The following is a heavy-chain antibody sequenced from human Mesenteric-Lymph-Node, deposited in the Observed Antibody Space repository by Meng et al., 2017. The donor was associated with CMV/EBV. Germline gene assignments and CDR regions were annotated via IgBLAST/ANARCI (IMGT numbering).Heavy chain of an antibody. D-gene: IGHD4-23*01. J-gene: IGHJ4*02. Sequence: GGSLRLSCAPSGFSFSDYNMNWVRQAPGKWLEWVSSISAHSSYIFYADSVKGRFTISRDNAKNSVYLQMNNLRADDTAVYYCAAFLRAATVINLGDYWGQGTLVTVSS. V-gene: IGHV3-21*01. CDR1: GFSFSDYN. CDR2: ISAHSSYI. CDR3: AAFLRAATVINLGDY.